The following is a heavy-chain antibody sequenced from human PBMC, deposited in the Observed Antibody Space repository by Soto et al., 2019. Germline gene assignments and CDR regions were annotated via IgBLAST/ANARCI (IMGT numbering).Heavy chain of an antibody. D-gene: IGHD1-26*01. V-gene: IGHV3-33*01. J-gene: IGHJ4*02. CDR3: ARDQQGATWD. Sequence: QVQLVESGGGVVQPGGSRRLSCAASGFSFSTYGMHWVRQAPGKGLEWVAVIWNDGSNKYYIDSVKGRFTVSRDNSKNTLYLQMNSLRAEDTAMYFCARDQQGATWDWGQGTLVTVSS. CDR2: IWNDGSNK. CDR1: GFSFSTYG.